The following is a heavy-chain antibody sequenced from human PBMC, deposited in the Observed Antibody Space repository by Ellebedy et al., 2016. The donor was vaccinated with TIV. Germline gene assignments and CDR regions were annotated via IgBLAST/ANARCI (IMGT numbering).Heavy chain of an antibody. J-gene: IGHJ6*03. CDR2: ISGSGAST. CDR3: AKHPAVESYYYMDV. Sequence: PGGSLRLSCAASGFTFSNYAMTWVRQAPGKGLEWVSSISGSGASTYYADSVKGRFTISRDNSKNTLYLQGNSLRAEDTAIYFCAKHPAVESYYYMDVWGKGTTVTVSS. CDR1: GFTFSNYA. V-gene: IGHV3-23*01.